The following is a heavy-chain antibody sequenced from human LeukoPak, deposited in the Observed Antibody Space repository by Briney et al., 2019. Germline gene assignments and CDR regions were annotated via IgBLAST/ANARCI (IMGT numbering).Heavy chain of an antibody. CDR3: AKQPANWGRAFDI. CDR1: GFTFSNYA. V-gene: IGHV3-23*01. Sequence: AGGSLRLSCATSGFTFSNYAMTWVRQAPGKGLECVSAISGSGGTTYYADSVKGRFSISRDNSKNTLYLQMNSLRAEDTAVYFCAKQPANWGRAFDIWGQGTMLTVPP. J-gene: IGHJ3*02. D-gene: IGHD7-27*01. CDR2: ISGSGGTT.